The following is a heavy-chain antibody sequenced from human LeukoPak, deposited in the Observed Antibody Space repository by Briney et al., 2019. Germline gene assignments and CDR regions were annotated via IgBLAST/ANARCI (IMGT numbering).Heavy chain of an antibody. V-gene: IGHV3-23*01. CDR1: GFTFSSYA. CDR3: AITEDYYDSSGSDY. CDR2: ISSSGGDT. D-gene: IGHD3-22*01. Sequence: GGSLRLSCAASGFTFSSYAMSWVRQAPGKGLEWVSAISSSGGDTYYADSVRGRFTISRDTSKNTLYLQMNSLRAEDTAVYYCAITEDYYDSSGSDYWGQGTLVTVSS. J-gene: IGHJ4*02.